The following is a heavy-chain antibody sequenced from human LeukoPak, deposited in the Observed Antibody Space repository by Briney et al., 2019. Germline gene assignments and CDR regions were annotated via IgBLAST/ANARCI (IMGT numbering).Heavy chain of an antibody. J-gene: IGHJ3*02. CDR3: ARETRGGMDRRVFDI. Sequence: SETLSLTCTVSGGSVSSTNYYWSWIRQPPGKGLEWIGYISYSGSTNYNPSLKSRVTISVDTSKNQFSLKLNSVTAADTAVYYCARETRGGMDRRVFDIWGQGTMVTVSS. V-gene: IGHV4-61*01. CDR1: GGSVSSTNYY. D-gene: IGHD3-16*01. CDR2: ISYSGST.